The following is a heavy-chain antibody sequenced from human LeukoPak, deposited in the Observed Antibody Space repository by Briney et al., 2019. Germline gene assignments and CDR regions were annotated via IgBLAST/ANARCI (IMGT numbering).Heavy chain of an antibody. J-gene: IGHJ4*02. D-gene: IGHD2-2*01. Sequence: ASVKVSCKASGYTFTSYYMHWVRQAPGQGLEWMVIINPSGGSTSYAQKFQGRVTMTRDTSTSTVYMELSSLRSEDTAVYYCARGGLGYCSSTSCRYFDYWGQGTLVTVSS. V-gene: IGHV1-46*01. CDR2: INPSGGST. CDR1: GYTFTSYY. CDR3: ARGGLGYCSSTSCRYFDY.